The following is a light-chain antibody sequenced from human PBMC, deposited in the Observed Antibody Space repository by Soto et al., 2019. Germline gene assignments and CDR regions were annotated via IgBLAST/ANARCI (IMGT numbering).Light chain of an antibody. CDR1: QSVGSSY. V-gene: IGKV3-20*01. J-gene: IGKJ1*01. Sequence: EIVLTQSPGTLSLSPGERATLSCRASQSVGSSYLAWYQQKPGQAPRLLIYGASNRATGIPDRFSDSGSGTDFTLTTSRLEPEDFAVYYCQQFGSSPPTFGQGTKVEIK. CDR3: QQFGSSPPT. CDR2: GAS.